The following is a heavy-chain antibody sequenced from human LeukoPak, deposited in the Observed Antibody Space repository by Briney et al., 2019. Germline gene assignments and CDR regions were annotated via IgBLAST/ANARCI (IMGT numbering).Heavy chain of an antibody. Sequence: ASVKVSCKASGYTFTSYYMHWVRQAPGQGLEWMGIINPSGGSTSYAQKFQGRVTMTTDTSTSTVYMELSSLRSEDTAVYYCARSYGSGSYWNYYYYMDVWGKGTTVTISS. CDR1: GYTFTSYY. CDR2: INPSGGST. CDR3: ARSYGSGSYWNYYYYMDV. D-gene: IGHD3-10*01. J-gene: IGHJ6*03. V-gene: IGHV1-46*01.